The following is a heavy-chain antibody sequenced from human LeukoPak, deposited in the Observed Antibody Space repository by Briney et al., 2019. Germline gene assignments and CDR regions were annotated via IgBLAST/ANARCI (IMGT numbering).Heavy chain of an antibody. V-gene: IGHV4-34*01. CDR1: GGSFSGYY. CDR3: ARGQGTVTTH. CDR2: INHSGSA. J-gene: IGHJ4*02. D-gene: IGHD4-17*01. Sequence: SSETLSLTCAVYGGSFSGYYWSWIRQPPGKGLEWIGEINHSGSANYNPSLKSRVTISLDTSKSQFSLKVSSVTAADTAVYYCARGQGTVTTHWGQGTLVTVSS.